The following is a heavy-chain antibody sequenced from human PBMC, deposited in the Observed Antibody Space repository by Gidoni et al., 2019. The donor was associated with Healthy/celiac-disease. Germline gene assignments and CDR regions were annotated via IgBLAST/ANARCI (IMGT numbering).Heavy chain of an antibody. CDR1: GFTFSTYA. CDR2: SSGSGGST. CDR3: AKDPRSGYQPRAFDY. Sequence: EVQLLESGGGLVQPGGSLRLSCAASGFTFSTYAMSWVRQAPGKGLEWVSASSGSGGSTYYADSVKGRFTISRDNSKNTLYLQMNSLRAEDTAVYYCAKDPRSGYQPRAFDYWGQGTLVTVSS. V-gene: IGHV3-23*01. J-gene: IGHJ4*02. D-gene: IGHD3-22*01.